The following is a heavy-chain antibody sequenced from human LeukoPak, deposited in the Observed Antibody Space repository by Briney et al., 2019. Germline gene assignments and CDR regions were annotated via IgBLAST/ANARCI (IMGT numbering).Heavy chain of an antibody. CDR2: IIPIFGTA. Sequence: GASVKVSCKASGYTFTSYYMHWVRQAPGQGLEWMGGIIPIFGTANYAQKFKGRVTITADESTSTAYMELSSLRSEDTAVYYCARGRDYGEQNWFDHWGQGTLVTVSS. CDR3: ARGRDYGEQNWFDH. D-gene: IGHD4-17*01. J-gene: IGHJ5*02. V-gene: IGHV1-69*13. CDR1: GYTFTSYY.